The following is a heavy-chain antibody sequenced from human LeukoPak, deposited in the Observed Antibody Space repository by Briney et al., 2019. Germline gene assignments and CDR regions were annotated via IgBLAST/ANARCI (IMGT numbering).Heavy chain of an antibody. CDR1: GFTFSSYS. CDR3: ASSEQDITGYSSGWPLDY. D-gene: IGHD6-19*01. Sequence: GGSLRLSCAASGFTFSSYSMNWVRQAPGKGLEWVSSISSSSSYIHYADSVKGRFTISRDNAKNSLYLQMNSLRAEDTAVYYCASSEQDITGYSSGWPLDYWGQGTLVTVSS. CDR2: ISSSSSYI. V-gene: IGHV3-21*01. J-gene: IGHJ4*02.